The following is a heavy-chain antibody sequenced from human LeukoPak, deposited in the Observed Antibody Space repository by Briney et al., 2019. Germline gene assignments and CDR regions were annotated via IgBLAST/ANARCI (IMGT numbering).Heavy chain of an antibody. D-gene: IGHD1-20*01. V-gene: IGHV4-30-2*01. CDR3: AREDNYYFDY. CDR1: GGPISSGGHS. J-gene: IGHJ4*02. Sequence: SQTLSLTCTVSGGPISSGGHSWSWIRQPPAKGLGWIGYIYHSGSGSTYYNPSLKSRVTIPVDTSKNQFSLKLTSVTAADTAVYYCAREDNYYFDYWGQGTLVTVSS. CDR2: IYHSGSGST.